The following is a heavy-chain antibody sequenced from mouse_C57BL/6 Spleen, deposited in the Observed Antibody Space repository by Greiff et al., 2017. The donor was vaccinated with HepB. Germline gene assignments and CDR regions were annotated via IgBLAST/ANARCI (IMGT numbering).Heavy chain of an antibody. CDR2: ISSGGSYT. J-gene: IGHJ2*01. Sequence: EVKVVESGGDLVKPGGSLKLSCAASGFTFSSYGMSWVRQTPDKRLEWVATISSGGSYTYYPDSVKGRFTISRDNAKNTLYLQMRSLKSEDTAMYYCARHFYYGSSPYYFDYWGQGTTLTVSS. D-gene: IGHD1-1*01. V-gene: IGHV5-6*01. CDR3: ARHFYYGSSPYYFDY. CDR1: GFTFSSYG.